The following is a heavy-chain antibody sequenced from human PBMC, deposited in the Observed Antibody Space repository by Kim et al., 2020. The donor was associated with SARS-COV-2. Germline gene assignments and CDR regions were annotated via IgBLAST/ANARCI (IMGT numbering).Heavy chain of an antibody. CDR3: ARDSYINYYGSGSRHYYYYYGMDV. D-gene: IGHD3-10*01. Sequence: ASVKVSCKASGYTFTSYYMHWVRQAPGQGLEWMGIINPSGGSTSYAQKFQGRVTMTRDKSTSTVYMELSSLRSEDTAVYYCARDSYINYYGSGSRHYYYYYGMDVWGQGTTVTVSS. CDR2: INPSGGST. V-gene: IGHV1-46*01. CDR1: GYTFTSYY. J-gene: IGHJ6*02.